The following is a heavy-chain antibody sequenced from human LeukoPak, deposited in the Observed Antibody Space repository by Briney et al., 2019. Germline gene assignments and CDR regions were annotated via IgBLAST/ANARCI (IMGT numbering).Heavy chain of an antibody. J-gene: IGHJ4*02. V-gene: IGHV3-23*01. CDR2: ISGSGGST. CDR3: AKDGVHYYDSSSYLYYFDY. Sequence: GGSLRLSCAASGFTFSSYTMSWVRQAPGKGLEWVSAISGSGGSTYYADSVKGRFTISRDNSKNTLYLQMNSLRAEDTAVYYCAKDGVHYYDSSSYLYYFDYWGQGTLVTVSS. CDR1: GFTFSSYT. D-gene: IGHD3-22*01.